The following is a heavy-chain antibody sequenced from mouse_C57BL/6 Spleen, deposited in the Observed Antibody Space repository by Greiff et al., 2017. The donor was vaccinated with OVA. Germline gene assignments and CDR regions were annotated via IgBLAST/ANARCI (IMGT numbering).Heavy chain of an antibody. CDR1: GYSITSGYY. V-gene: IGHV3-6*01. Sequence: EVQLQESGPGLVKPSQSLSLTCSVTGYSITSGYYWNWIRQFPGNKLEWMGYISYDGSNNYNPSLKNRISITRDTSKNQFFLKLNSVTTEDTATYYCARAPPIFYYGSSHWYFDVWGTGTTVTVSS. J-gene: IGHJ1*03. D-gene: IGHD1-1*01. CDR2: ISYDGSN. CDR3: ARAPPIFYYGSSHWYFDV.